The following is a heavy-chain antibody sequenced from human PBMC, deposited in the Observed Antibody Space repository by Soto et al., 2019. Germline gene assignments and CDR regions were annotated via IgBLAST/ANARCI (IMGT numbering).Heavy chain of an antibody. D-gene: IGHD3-22*01. CDR2: IIPIFGTA. Sequence: QVQLVQSGAEVRKPGSSVKVSCKASGGTFSRHAISWVRQGPGQGLEWMGGIIPIFGTANHAQKFQGRVTIIADESTSTVYMELSSLRSEDTAMYYCARGWGYDSNDYYYAYWGQGTLVFVSS. V-gene: IGHV1-69*01. CDR1: GGTFSRHA. CDR3: ARGWGYDSNDYYYAY. J-gene: IGHJ4*02.